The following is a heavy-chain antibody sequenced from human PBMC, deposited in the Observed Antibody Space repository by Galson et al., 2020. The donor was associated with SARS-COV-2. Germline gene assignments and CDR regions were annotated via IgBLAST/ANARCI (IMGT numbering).Heavy chain of an antibody. D-gene: IGHD6-19*01. CDR2: VNHSGST. CDR1: GGSFSVYS. Sequence: SQASETLSLTCAVYGGSFSVYSWTSIRQPPGKGLEWIGEVNHSGSTSYNPSLKSRVTMSLDTSKNQFSLKLTSVTAADTAMYFCARGTYGAVAVEYYFDYWGQGTLVTVSS. J-gene: IGHJ4*02. CDR3: ARGTYGAVAVEYYFDY. V-gene: IGHV4-34*01.